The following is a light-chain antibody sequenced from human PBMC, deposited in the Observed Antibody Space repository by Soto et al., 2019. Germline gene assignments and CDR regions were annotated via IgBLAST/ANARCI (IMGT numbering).Light chain of an antibody. J-gene: IGKJ1*01. CDR2: GAS. Sequence: EIVMTQSPATLSVSPGERATLSCRASQSVSSNLAWYPQKPGQAPRLLIYGASTRATGIPAKFSGSGSGTDFTLISRSLQTQDIAVYYGQHYNKCPPWTFGQGTKVEIK. CDR3: QHYNKCPPWT. V-gene: IGKV3-15*01. CDR1: QSVSSN.